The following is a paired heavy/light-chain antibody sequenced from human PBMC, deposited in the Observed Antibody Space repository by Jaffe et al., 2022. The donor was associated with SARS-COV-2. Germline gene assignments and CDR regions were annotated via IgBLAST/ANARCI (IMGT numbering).Light chain of an antibody. Sequence: QSVLTQPPSVSGAPGQRVTISCTGSSSNIGAGYDVHWYQQLPGTAPKLLIYDNSNRPSGVPDRFSGSKSGTSASLAISGLQAEDEADYYCQSYDSSLSAYVFGTGTKVTVL. J-gene: IGLJ1*01. CDR1: SSNIGAGYD. CDR2: DNS. CDR3: QSYDSSLSAYV. V-gene: IGLV1-40*01.
Heavy chain of an antibody. J-gene: IGHJ6*02. Sequence: EVQLVESGGGLIQPGGSQRLSCAASGFTVSSNYMSWVRQAPGKGLEWVSVIYSGGSTSYADSAKGRFTISRDNSKNTLYLQMSSLRAEDTAVYYCARFGGFISGMDVWGQGTTVTVSS. CDR2: IYSGGST. D-gene: IGHD3-16*01. V-gene: IGHV3-53*01. CDR3: ARFGGFISGMDV. CDR1: GFTVSSNY.